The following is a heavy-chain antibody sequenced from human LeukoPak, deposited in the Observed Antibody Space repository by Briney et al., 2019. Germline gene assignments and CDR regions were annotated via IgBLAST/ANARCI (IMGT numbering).Heavy chain of an antibody. Sequence: SETLSLTCTVSGGSISSSSYSWGWIPQPPGKGLEWIGSIYYSGSTYYNPSLKSRVTISVDTTKNQFSLKLSSVTAADTAVYYCARLYSPTNWFDPWGQGTLVTVSS. CDR2: IYYSGST. J-gene: IGHJ5*02. V-gene: IGHV4-39*01. CDR1: GGSISSSSYS. CDR3: ARLYSPTNWFDP. D-gene: IGHD4-11*01.